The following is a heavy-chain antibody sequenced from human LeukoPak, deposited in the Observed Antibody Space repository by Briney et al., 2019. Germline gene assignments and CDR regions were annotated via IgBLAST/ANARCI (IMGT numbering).Heavy chain of an antibody. CDR2: IWYDGSNK. V-gene: IGHV3-33*01. CDR1: GFTFSSYG. J-gene: IGHJ4*02. Sequence: GGSLRLSCAASGFTFSSYGMHWVRQAPGKGLEWVAVIWYDGSNKYYADSVKGRFTISRDNSKNTLYLQLNSLRAEDTAVYYCARGLDIVVVPAATVDYWGQGTLVTVSS. CDR3: ARGLDIVVVPAATVDY. D-gene: IGHD2-2*03.